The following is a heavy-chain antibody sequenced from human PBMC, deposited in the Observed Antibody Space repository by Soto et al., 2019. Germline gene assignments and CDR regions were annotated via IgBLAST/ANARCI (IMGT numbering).Heavy chain of an antibody. V-gene: IGHV3-48*02. Sequence: EVQLVESGGGLVQPGGSLRLSCAASGFTFSSYSMNWVRQAPGKGLEWVSYISSSSSTIYYADSVKGRFTISRDNAKNSLYLQMNSLRDEDTAVYYCARDIYYYDSSGYSPGDWGQGTLVTVSS. CDR2: ISSSSSTI. CDR1: GFTFSSYS. D-gene: IGHD3-22*01. J-gene: IGHJ4*02. CDR3: ARDIYYYDSSGYSPGD.